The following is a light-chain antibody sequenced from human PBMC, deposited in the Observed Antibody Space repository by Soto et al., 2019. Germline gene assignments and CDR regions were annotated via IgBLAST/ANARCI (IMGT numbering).Light chain of an antibody. Sequence: QSVLTQPASVSGSPGQSITISCTGTSRDIGSYNYVSWYQQHPGKAPKLMIYDVNNRPSGVSNRFSGSKSGNTASLTISGLQPEDEADYYCSSFTSSSTLLFGGGTKLTVL. J-gene: IGLJ2*01. CDR2: DVN. CDR1: SRDIGSYNY. V-gene: IGLV2-14*01. CDR3: SSFTSSSTLL.